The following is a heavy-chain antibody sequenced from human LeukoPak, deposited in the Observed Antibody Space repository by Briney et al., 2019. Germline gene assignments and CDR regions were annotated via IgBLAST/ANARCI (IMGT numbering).Heavy chain of an antibody. D-gene: IGHD2-8*01. Sequence: PGGSLRLSCAASGFTFSAYAMYWVRQAPGKGLEWVSGISWSSVGIDYADSVKGRFTISRDNAKNSLYLQMDSLRDEDTALYYCAKDKGCSPFYAVDVWGQGTTVTVSS. J-gene: IGHJ6*02. CDR3: AKDKGCSPFYAVDV. CDR1: GFTFSAYA. V-gene: IGHV3-9*01. CDR2: ISWSSVGI.